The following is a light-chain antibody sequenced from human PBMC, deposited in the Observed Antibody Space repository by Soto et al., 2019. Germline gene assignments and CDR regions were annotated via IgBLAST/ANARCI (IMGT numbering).Light chain of an antibody. J-gene: IGLJ1*01. CDR1: SSDVGAYNF. Sequence: QSALTQPASVSGSPGQSISISCTGNSSDVGAYNFVSWYQQHPGKAPKLMIYEVSNRPSGVSNRFSGSKSGNTASLTISGRQAEDEADYYCSSYTSSSTLVFGSGTKLTVL. CDR2: EVS. CDR3: SSYTSSSTLV. V-gene: IGLV2-14*01.